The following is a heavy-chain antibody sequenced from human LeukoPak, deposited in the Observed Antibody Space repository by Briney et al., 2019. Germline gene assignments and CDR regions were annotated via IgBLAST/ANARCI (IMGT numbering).Heavy chain of an antibody. CDR3: AREGEVVRGVTGCYYYGMDV. D-gene: IGHD3-10*01. V-gene: IGHV3-33*01. CDR1: GFTFSSYG. CDR2: IWYDGSNK. Sequence: PGGSQRLSCAASGFTFSSYGMHWVRQAPGKGLEWVAVIWYDGSNKYYADSVKGRFTISRDNSKNTLYLQMNSLRAEDTAVYYCAREGEVVRGVTGCYYYGMDVWGKGTTVTVSS. J-gene: IGHJ6*04.